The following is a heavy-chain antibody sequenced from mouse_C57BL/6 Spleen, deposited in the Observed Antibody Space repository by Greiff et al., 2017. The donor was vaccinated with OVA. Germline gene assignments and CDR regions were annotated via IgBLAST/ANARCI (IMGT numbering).Heavy chain of an antibody. J-gene: IGHJ3*01. D-gene: IGHD2-1*01. CDR3: TREEVSTRGFAY. Sequence: QVHVKQSGADLVRPGASVKMSCKASGYTFTSYTMHWVKQRPGQGLEWIGYINPSSGYTKYNQKFKDKATLTADKSSSTAYMQLSSLTSEDSAVYSCTREEVSTRGFAYWGQGTLVTVSA. V-gene: IGHV1-4*01. CDR2: INPSSGYT. CDR1: GYTFTSYT.